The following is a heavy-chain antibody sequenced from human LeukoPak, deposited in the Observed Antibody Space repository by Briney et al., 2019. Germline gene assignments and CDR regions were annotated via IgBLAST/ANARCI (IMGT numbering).Heavy chain of an antibody. CDR3: ARRPYSSSSYYFDY. V-gene: IGHV4-38-2*01. CDR1: GYSISSGYY. J-gene: IGHJ4*02. CDR2: IYHSGST. D-gene: IGHD6-6*01. Sequence: KPSETLSLTCAVSGYSISSGYYWGWIRQPPGKGLEWIGSIYHSGSTYYNPSLKSRVTISVDTSKTQFSLKLSSVTAADTAVYYCARRPYSSSSYYFDYWGQGTLVTVSS.